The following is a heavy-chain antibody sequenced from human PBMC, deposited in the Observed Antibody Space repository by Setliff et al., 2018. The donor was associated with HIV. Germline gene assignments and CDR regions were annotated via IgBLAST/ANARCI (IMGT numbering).Heavy chain of an antibody. CDR3: ARAPVYGGNSDYYYYMDV. D-gene: IGHD4-17*01. CDR1: GGSFSGYY. J-gene: IGHJ6*03. CDR2: INHSGST. Sequence: LSLTCAVYGGSFSGYYWSWIRQPPGKGLEWIGEINHSGSTNYNPSLKSRVTMSVDTSKNQFSLKLSSVTAADTAVYYCARAPVYGGNSDYYYYMDVWGKGTTVTVSS. V-gene: IGHV4-34*01.